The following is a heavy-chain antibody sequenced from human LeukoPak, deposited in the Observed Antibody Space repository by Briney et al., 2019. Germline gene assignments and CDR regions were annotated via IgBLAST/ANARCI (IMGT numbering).Heavy chain of an antibody. Sequence: SETVSLTCTVSGGSISSYYWSWTRQPPGKGLEWIGYIYYSGSTNYNPSLKSRVTISVDTSKNQFSLKLSSVTAADTAVYYCASKGIAAAGTIDYWGQGTLDPVSS. V-gene: IGHV4-59*01. CDR2: IYYSGST. CDR3: ASKGIAAAGTIDY. CDR1: GGSISSYY. D-gene: IGHD6-13*01. J-gene: IGHJ4*02.